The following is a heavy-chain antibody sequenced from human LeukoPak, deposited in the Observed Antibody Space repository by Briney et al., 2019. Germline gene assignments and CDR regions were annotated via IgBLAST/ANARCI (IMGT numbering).Heavy chain of an antibody. V-gene: IGHV4-34*01. J-gene: IGHJ1*01. Sequence: TASETLSLTCAVYGGSFSGYYWSWIRQPPGKGLEWIGEINHSGSTNYNPSLKSRVTISVDTSKNQFSLKLSSVTAADTAVYYCARPVYRGSSSREYFRHWGQGTLVTVSS. CDR1: GGSFSGYY. CDR2: INHSGST. CDR3: ARPVYRGSSSREYFRH. D-gene: IGHD6-6*01.